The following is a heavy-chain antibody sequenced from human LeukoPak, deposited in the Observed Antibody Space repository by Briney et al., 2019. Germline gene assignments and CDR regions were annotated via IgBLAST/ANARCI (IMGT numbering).Heavy chain of an antibody. D-gene: IGHD6-6*01. CDR3: ARAGEYSSSSGFDY. CDR1: GGTFSSYA. J-gene: IGHJ4*02. CDR2: IIPIFGTA. Sequence: ASVKVSCKASGGTFSSYAISWVRQAPGQGLEWMGGIIPIFGTANYAQKFQGRVTVTTDESTSTAYMELSSLRSEDTAVYYCARAGEYSSSSGFDYWGQGTLVTVSS. V-gene: IGHV1-69*05.